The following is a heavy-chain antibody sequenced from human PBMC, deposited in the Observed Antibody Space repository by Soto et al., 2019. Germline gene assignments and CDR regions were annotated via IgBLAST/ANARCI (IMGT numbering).Heavy chain of an antibody. V-gene: IGHV3-21*01. CDR3: ARDLGYSYGYPLDY. D-gene: IGHD5-18*01. Sequence: GGSLRLSCAASGFPLSTYVMNWVRQSPGKGLEWVSFISSSSTFIYYAESVKGRFTISRDNAKNSLYLQMNSLRAEDTAVYYCARDLGYSYGYPLDYWGQGTLVTVSS. J-gene: IGHJ4*02. CDR2: ISSSSTFI. CDR1: GFPLSTYV.